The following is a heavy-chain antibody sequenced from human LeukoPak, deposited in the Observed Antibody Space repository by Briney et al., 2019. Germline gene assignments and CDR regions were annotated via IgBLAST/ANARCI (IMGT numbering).Heavy chain of an antibody. V-gene: IGHV3-30*02. CDR3: ARDPLIAARPYYYYYYMDV. CDR2: IRYDGSNK. D-gene: IGHD6-13*01. J-gene: IGHJ6*03. CDR1: GFTFSSYG. Sequence: GGSLRLSCAASGFTFSSYGMHWVRQAPGEGLEWVAFIRYDGSNKYYADSVKGRSTISRDNSKNTLYLQMNSLRAEDTAVYYCARDPLIAARPYYYYYYMDVWGQGAMVTVSS.